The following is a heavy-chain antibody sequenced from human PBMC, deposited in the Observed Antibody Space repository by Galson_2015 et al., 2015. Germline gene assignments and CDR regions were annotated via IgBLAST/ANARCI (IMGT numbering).Heavy chain of an antibody. CDR1: GVTVDSYS. J-gene: IGHJ2*01. V-gene: IGHV3-23*01. D-gene: IGHD3-3*01. CDR3: AKGQITIFGMVISSYWYFDL. Sequence: ALRLGGAAAGVTVDSYSMSWVRQAPGQGLEWVSAIRGSGDRAYYDDSVKGRFTISRDNSKNTLYLQMNSLRAEDPAVYYCAKGQITIFGMVISSYWYFDLWGRGTLVTVSS. CDR2: IRGSGDRA.